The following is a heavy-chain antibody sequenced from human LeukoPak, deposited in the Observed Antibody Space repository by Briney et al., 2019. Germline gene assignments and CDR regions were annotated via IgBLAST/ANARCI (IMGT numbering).Heavy chain of an antibody. CDR2: ISAYNGNT. CDR3: ARDKGPSIFGVVLCAFDI. J-gene: IGHJ3*02. Sequence: ASVKVSCKASGYTFTSYGISWVRQAPGQGLEWMGWISAYNGNTNYAQKLQGRVTMTTDTSTSTAYMELRSLRSDDTAVYYCARDKGPSIFGVVLCAFDIWGQGTMVTVSS. D-gene: IGHD3-3*01. V-gene: IGHV1-18*01. CDR1: GYTFTSYG.